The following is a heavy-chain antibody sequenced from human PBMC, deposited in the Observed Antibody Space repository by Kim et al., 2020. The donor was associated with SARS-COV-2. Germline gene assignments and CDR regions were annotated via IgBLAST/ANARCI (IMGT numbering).Heavy chain of an antibody. Sequence: TGNTNYNPYLKRRVAISLDTSKSQFSLKLNSVTAADTAVYYCARSRYLDYWGQGTLVTVSS. J-gene: IGHJ4*02. D-gene: IGHD3-9*01. V-gene: IGHV4-59*01. CDR2: TGNT. CDR3: ARSRYLDY.